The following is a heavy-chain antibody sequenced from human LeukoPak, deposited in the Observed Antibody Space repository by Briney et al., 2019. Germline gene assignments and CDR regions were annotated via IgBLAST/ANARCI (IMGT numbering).Heavy chain of an antibody. CDR2: ISAYNGNT. CDR3: ARDYGSGSYGDTGSPAFDI. CDR1: GYTFTSYG. D-gene: IGHD3-10*01. Sequence: ASVKVSCKASGYTFTSYGISWVRQAPGQGLEWMGWISAYNGNTNYAQKLQGRVTMTTDTSTSTAYMEPRSLRSDDTAVYYCARDYGSGSYGDTGSPAFDIWGQGTMVTVSS. J-gene: IGHJ3*02. V-gene: IGHV1-18*01.